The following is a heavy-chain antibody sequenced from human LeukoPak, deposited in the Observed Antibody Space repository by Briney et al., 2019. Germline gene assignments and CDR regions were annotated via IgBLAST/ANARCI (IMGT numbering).Heavy chain of an antibody. D-gene: IGHD3-9*01. CDR1: GYTFTGYY. Sequence: ASVKVSCKASGYTFTGYYMHWVRQAPGQGLEWMGWINPNSGGTNYAQKFQGRVTMTRDTSISTAYMELSRLRSDDTAVYYCARDQVGYYDILTGPGYYYGMDVWGQGTTVTVCS. V-gene: IGHV1-2*02. J-gene: IGHJ6*02. CDR2: INPNSGGT. CDR3: ARDQVGYYDILTGPGYYYGMDV.